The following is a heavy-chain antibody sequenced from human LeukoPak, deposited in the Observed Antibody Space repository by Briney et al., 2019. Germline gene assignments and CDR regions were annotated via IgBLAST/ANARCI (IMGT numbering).Heavy chain of an antibody. CDR3: ATEYSGSYYLAFDI. J-gene: IGHJ3*02. D-gene: IGHD1-26*01. CDR1: GASINSYY. CDR2: IYYNRST. V-gene: IGHV4-59*12. Sequence: SETLSLTCSVSGASINSYYWSWIRQPPGKGLEWIGNIYYNRSTSYHPSLKSRVTISVDTSTNQFSLKLSSVTAADTAVYYCATEYSGSYYLAFDIWGQGTMVTVSS.